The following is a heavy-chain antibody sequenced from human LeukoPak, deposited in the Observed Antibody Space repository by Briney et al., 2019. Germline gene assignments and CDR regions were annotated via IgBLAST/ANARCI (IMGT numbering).Heavy chain of an antibody. CDR2: IGCGGAT. CDR1: GFSFTSYA. Sequence: WGSVRLSCAASGFSFTSYAMNWVRQAPGRGLEWVSAIGCGGATNYADSVKGRFTISRDNSMNTLYLQMKSLRADDTAVYYCVKDRLDYGSGNFDYWGQGTLVTVPS. J-gene: IGHJ4*02. CDR3: VKDRLDYGSGNFDY. D-gene: IGHD3-10*01. V-gene: IGHV3-23*01.